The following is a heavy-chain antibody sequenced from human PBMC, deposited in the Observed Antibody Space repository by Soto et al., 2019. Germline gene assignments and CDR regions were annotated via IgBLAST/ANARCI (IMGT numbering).Heavy chain of an antibody. J-gene: IGHJ4*02. D-gene: IGHD6-13*01. CDR2: IYYSGST. CDR3: AREGGGSSWYDPSFDY. V-gene: IGHV4-59*01. CDR1: GGSISSYY. Sequence: PSETLSLTCTVSGGSISSYYWSWIRQPPGKGLEWIGYIYYSGSTNYNPSLKSRVTISVDTSKNQFSLKLSSVTAADTAVYYCAREGGGSSWYDPSFDYWGQGTLVTVS.